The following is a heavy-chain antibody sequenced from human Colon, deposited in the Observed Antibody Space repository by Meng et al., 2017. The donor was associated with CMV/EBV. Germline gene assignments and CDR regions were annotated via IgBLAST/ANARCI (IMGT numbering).Heavy chain of an antibody. J-gene: IGHJ4*02. CDR2: IFWDDDK. V-gene: IGHV2-5*02. Sequence: FSLSSDGVGVGWIRQTPGKALEWLARIFWDDDKRLSPSLRSRLTITKDTSKNQVVLTMTNMDPVDTATYYCVRWFLSTDGDNQDFDYWGQGTLVTVSS. CDR3: VRWFLSTDGDNQDFDY. D-gene: IGHD5-24*01. CDR1: FSLSSDGVG.